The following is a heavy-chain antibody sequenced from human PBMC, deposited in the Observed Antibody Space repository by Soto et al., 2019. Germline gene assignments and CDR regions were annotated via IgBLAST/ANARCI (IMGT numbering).Heavy chain of an antibody. J-gene: IGHJ6*02. Sequence: SGPTLVNPTQTLTLTCTFSAFSLSTGGVGVGWIRQPPGKALEWLALIYWDDDKRYSPSLRSRLTIAKDTSKNQVVLTMTNMDPVDTATYYCIQSRCGGDCLQSYASYYYGMDVWGQGTTVTVSS. CDR3: IQSRCGGDCLQSYASYYYGMDV. CDR1: AFSLSTGGVG. V-gene: IGHV2-5*02. D-gene: IGHD2-21*02. CDR2: IYWDDDK.